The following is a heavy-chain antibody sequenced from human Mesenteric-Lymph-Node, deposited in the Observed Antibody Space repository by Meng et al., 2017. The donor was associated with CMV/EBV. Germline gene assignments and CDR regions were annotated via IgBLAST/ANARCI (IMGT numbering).Heavy chain of an antibody. CDR2: IYYSGST. CDR3: VRKEVGTMNDY. V-gene: IGHV4-61*01. J-gene: IGHJ4*02. CDR1: GGSVSSGSYY. D-gene: IGHD2-2*01. Sequence: SETLSLTCTVSGGSVSSGSYYWTWIREPPGKGLEWIAYIYYSGSTNYNPSLKSRVTVSVDTSKNQFSLKLSSVTAADTAMYYYVRKEVGTMNDYWGQGTLVTVSS.